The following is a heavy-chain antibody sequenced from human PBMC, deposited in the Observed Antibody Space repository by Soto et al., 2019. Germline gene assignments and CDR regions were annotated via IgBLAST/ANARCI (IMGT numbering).Heavy chain of an antibody. V-gene: IGHV4-30-2*06. Sequence: PSETLSLTCAVSGASIGSGDSSWSWIRQSPGKALEWIGYIYQNGNTYYSPSLMSRVTISVDRSKNQFSLRVNSVTAAYSAVYYCARGVWGNSAYLDLWGQGTLVTVSS. CDR3: ARGVWGNSAYLDL. CDR2: IYQNGNT. D-gene: IGHD3-16*01. J-gene: IGHJ5*02. CDR1: GASIGSGDSS.